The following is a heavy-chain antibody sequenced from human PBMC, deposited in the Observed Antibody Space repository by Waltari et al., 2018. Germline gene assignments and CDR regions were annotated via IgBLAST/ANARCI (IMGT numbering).Heavy chain of an antibody. Sequence: QVPLVQSGAEVQNLGSSVTVSSKASGGTFSSYTLLPVRQAPGQGLEWMGRSIPNLGIANYAQKFQGRVTITADKSTSTAYMELSSLRSEDTAVYYCARTTVTQNFDYWGQGTLVTVSS. CDR1: GGTFSSYT. CDR2: SIPNLGIA. J-gene: IGHJ4*02. V-gene: IGHV1-69*02. CDR3: ARTTVTQNFDY. D-gene: IGHD4-17*01.